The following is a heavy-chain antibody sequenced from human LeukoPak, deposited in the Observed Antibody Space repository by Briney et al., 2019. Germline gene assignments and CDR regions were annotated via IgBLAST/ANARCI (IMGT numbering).Heavy chain of an antibody. D-gene: IGHD6-13*01. CDR1: GGSISSYY. J-gene: IGHJ4*02. Sequence: SETLSLTCTVSGGSISSYYWSWIRQPPGKGLEWIGYIYYSGSTNYNPSLKSRVTISVDTSKNQFSLKLSSVTAADTAVYYCAGSSSGDDYWGQGTLVTVSS. CDR3: AGSSSGDDY. V-gene: IGHV4-59*01. CDR2: IYYSGST.